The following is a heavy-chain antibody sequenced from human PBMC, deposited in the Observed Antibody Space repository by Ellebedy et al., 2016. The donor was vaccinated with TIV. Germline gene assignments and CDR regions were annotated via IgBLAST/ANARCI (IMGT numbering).Heavy chain of an antibody. D-gene: IGHD2-21*01. J-gene: IGHJ6*02. V-gene: IGHV3-30*03. CDR1: GFTFSSYG. CDR2: ISYDGSNK. Sequence: GESLKISCAASGFTFSSYGMHWVRQAPGKGLEWVAVISYDGSNKFYADSVEGRFSISRDDSKNTVYVEMNSLRAEDTAVYYCARSRGSSVIDYNYFGMDVWGQGTSVTVSS. CDR3: ARSRGSSVIDYNYFGMDV.